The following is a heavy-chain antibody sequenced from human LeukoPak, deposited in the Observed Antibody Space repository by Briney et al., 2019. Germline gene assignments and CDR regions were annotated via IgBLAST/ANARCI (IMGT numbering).Heavy chain of an antibody. Sequence: PGGSLRLSCAASGFTFSNYAMHWVRQAPGKGLEWVAFIRYDGSSKNYADSVKGRFTISRDNSMQTLYLEMNTLRAQDTAVYYCSKGTGNTWYSHISWGQGTQVTVSS. J-gene: IGHJ5*02. V-gene: IGHV3-30*02. CDR2: IRYDGSSK. CDR3: SKGTGNTWYSHIS. CDR1: GFTFSNYA. D-gene: IGHD6-13*01.